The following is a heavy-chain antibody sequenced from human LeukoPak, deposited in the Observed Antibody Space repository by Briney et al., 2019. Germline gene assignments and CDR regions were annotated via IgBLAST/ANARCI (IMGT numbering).Heavy chain of an antibody. CDR2: ISADGGST. J-gene: IGHJ4*02. V-gene: IGHV3-43*02. Sequence: PGGSLRLSCVASGLNFDDSAMHWVRQAPGKGLEWVSLISADGGSTFSADSVKGRFSISRDNSKNSLYLQMNSLRSEDTAMYYCAKGLGKFDYWGQGTLVAVSA. CDR3: AKGLGKFDY. D-gene: IGHD3-16*01. CDR1: GLNFDDSA.